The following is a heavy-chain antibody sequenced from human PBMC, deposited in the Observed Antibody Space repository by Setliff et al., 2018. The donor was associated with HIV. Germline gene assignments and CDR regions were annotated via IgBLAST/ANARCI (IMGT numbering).Heavy chain of an antibody. V-gene: IGHV4-59*01. CDR2: IYTSGST. J-gene: IGHJ6*03. Sequence: SETLSLTCTVSGGSIRSFFWSWIRQPPGKGLEWIGHIYTSGSTNYNPSLKSRITISVDTSKNQFSLKLSSVTAADTAVYYCARGDGTKYYYYYYMDVWGKGTTVTVSS. CDR3: ARGDGTKYYYYYYMDV. D-gene: IGHD1-7*01. CDR1: GGSIRSFF.